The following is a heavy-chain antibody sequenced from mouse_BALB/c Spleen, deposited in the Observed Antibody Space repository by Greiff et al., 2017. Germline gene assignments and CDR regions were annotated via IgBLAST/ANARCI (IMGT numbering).Heavy chain of an antibody. CDR2: ISYSDST. D-gene: IGHD3-1*01. CDR3: ARRSGYAMDY. Sequence: EVKLMESGPGLVKPSQSLSLTCTVTGYSITSDYAWNWIRQFPGNKLEWMGYISYSDSTSYNPYLKSRISITRDTSKNQFFLQLNSVTTEDTATYYCARRSGYAMDYWGQGTSVTVSS. CDR1: GYSITSDYA. J-gene: IGHJ4*01. V-gene: IGHV3-2*02.